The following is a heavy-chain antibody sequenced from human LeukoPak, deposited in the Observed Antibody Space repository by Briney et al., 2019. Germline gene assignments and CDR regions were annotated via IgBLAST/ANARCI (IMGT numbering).Heavy chain of an antibody. CDR3: ARNLWFGESSDAFDM. CDR1: GYSFTGHY. V-gene: IGHV1-2*02. J-gene: IGHJ3*02. CDR2: INPKSGGT. D-gene: IGHD3-10*01. Sequence: ASVKVSCKASGYSFTGHYMHWVRQAPGQGLEWMGCINPKSGGTNYEQKFQGRVTMTRDTSISTAYMHMSSLRSDDTAVYYCARNLWFGESSDAFDMWGQGTMVTVSS.